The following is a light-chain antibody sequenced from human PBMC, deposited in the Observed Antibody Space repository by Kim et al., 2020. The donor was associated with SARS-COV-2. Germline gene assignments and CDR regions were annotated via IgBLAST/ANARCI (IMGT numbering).Light chain of an antibody. CDR3: QQAYSFPWT. Sequence: ASVGDRGTITCRASQVGSDWLAWYQQRPGKAPTLLIYGASNLQGGIPARFSGSGSGTEFTLTIIDLQPEDFATYYCQQAYSFPWTFGGGTKVDIK. CDR1: QVGSDW. J-gene: IGKJ4*01. CDR2: GAS. V-gene: IGKV1-12*02.